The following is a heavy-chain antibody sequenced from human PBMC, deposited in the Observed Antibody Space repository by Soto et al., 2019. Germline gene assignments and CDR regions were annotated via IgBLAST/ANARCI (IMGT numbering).Heavy chain of an antibody. D-gene: IGHD3-9*01. J-gene: IGHJ3*02. Sequence: RLSCAGSGFTFSSYTLNWVRQAPGKGLEWVSYISSGGSYIYLADSVRGRFTVSRDDAKNLLDLHMNSLRSEVTAVYYCASDHEPYSDMLTGSDRGAFDIWGQGAMLTGSS. CDR3: ASDHEPYSDMLTGSDRGAFDI. V-gene: IGHV3-21*03. CDR1: GFTFSSYT. CDR2: ISSGGSYI.